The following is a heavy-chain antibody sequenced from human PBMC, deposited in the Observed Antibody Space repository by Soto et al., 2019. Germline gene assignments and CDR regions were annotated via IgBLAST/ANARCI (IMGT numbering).Heavy chain of an antibody. CDR1: GGSISSNDYY. Sequence: SETLSLTCSVSGGSISSNDYYWTWIRQPPGEGLEWIGYIYYTGRTSSTPSLESRVTISIDTSKNQFSLKLSSVSAADTAVYYCAREGSSSPEYFDFWGPGTLVTVSS. J-gene: IGHJ4*02. CDR3: AREGSSSPEYFDF. D-gene: IGHD2-15*01. V-gene: IGHV4-30-4*01. CDR2: IYYTGRT.